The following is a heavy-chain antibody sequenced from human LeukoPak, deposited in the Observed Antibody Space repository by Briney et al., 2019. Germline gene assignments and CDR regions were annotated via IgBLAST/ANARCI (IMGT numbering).Heavy chain of an antibody. CDR2: INHSGST. CDR1: GGSFSGYY. CDR3: ARVLVYSNYVRVSGWFDP. J-gene: IGHJ5*02. Sequence: PSETLSLTCAVYGGSFSGYYWRWIRQPPGKGLEWIGEINHSGSTNYNPSLKSRVTISVDTSKNQFSLKLSSVTAADTAVYYCARVLVYSNYVRVSGWFDPWGQGTLVTVSS. D-gene: IGHD4-11*01. V-gene: IGHV4-34*01.